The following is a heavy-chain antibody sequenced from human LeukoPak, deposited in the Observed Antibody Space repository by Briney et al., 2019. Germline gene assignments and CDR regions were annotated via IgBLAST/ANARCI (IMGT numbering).Heavy chain of an antibody. CDR2: IKQDGSEE. CDR3: ARDQNFQQ. V-gene: IGHV3-7*01. Sequence: GGSLRLSCAASGLIFSSYWMSWARQAPGKGLEWVANIKQDGSEEYYVDSVKGRFTISRDNTKNSLYLQMNSLRVEDTAVYYCARDQNFQQWGQGTLVTVSS. CDR1: GLIFSSYW. J-gene: IGHJ1*01.